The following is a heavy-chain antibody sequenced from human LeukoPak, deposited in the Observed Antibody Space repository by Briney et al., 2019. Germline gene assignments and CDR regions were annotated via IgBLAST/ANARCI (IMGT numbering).Heavy chain of an antibody. CDR1: GYRFTNYW. CDR2: IYPSDSDI. V-gene: IGHV5-51*01. Sequence: GESLKISCQASGYRFTNYWIAWVRQMPGQGLEWMGIIYPSDSDIRYNPSFQGQVTISADKSISTAYLRWSSLQASDTAVYYCAKGAVAGTNFDYWGQGTLVTVSS. D-gene: IGHD6-19*01. J-gene: IGHJ4*02. CDR3: AKGAVAGTNFDY.